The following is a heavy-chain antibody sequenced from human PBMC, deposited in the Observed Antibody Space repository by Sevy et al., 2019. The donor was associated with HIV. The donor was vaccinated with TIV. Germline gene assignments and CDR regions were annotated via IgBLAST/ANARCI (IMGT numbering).Heavy chain of an antibody. CDR1: GFTFSSYS. CDR2: ISSSSSYI. J-gene: IGHJ3*02. D-gene: IGHD3-10*01. Sequence: GGSLRLSCAASGFTFSSYSMNWVRQAPGKGLEWVSSISSSSSYIYYADSVKGRFTISRDNAKNSLYLQMNSLRAEDTAVYYCASYGSGSHLRSRDAFAIWGQGTMVTVSS. CDR3: ASYGSGSHLRSRDAFAI. V-gene: IGHV3-21*01.